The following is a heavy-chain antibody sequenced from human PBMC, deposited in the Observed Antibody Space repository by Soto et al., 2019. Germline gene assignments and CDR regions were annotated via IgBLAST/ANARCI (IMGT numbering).Heavy chain of an antibody. CDR1: GFTFSDYA. V-gene: IGHV3-23*01. CDR2: ISLTVYCT. Sequence: PGGSLRLSCAASGFTFSDYAMSWVRQAPGKGLEWVSSISLTVYCTYYADSVKGRFTISSDNSKSTLYLQMNSLRAEDTAVYYCAKDVGTAMVPYYFDSWGLGTLVTVSS. J-gene: IGHJ4*02. CDR3: AKDVGTAMVPYYFDS. D-gene: IGHD5-18*01.